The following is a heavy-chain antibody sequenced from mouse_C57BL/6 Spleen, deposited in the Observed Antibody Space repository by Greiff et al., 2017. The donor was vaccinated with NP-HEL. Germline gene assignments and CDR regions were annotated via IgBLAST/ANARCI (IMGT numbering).Heavy chain of an antibody. V-gene: IGHV1-39*01. CDR2: INPNYGTT. Sequence: LQESGPELVKPGASVKISCKASGYSFTDYNMNWVKQSNGKSLEWIGVINPNYGTTSYNQKFKGKATLTVDQSSSTAYMQLNSLTSEDSAVYYCARTRDYDYDGGFAYWGQGTLVTVSA. CDR3: ARTRDYDYDGGFAY. CDR1: GYSFTDYN. J-gene: IGHJ3*01. D-gene: IGHD2-4*01.